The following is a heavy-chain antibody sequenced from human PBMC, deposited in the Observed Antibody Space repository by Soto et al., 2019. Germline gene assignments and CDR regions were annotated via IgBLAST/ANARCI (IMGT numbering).Heavy chain of an antibody. CDR2: IYHSGST. V-gene: IGHV4-4*02. D-gene: IGHD2-2*01. CDR3: ARRLGYCSSTSRYWKYYFDY. J-gene: IGHJ4*02. CDR1: GGSISSSNW. Sequence: PSETLSITCAVSGGSISSSNWWSWVRQPPGKGLEWIGEIYHSGSTNYNPSLKSRVTISVDKSKNQFSLKLSSVTAADTAVYYCARRLGYCSSTSRYWKYYFDYWGQGTLVTVSS.